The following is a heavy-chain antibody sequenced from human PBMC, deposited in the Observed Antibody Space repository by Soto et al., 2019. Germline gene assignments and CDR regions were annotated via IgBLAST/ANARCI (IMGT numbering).Heavy chain of an antibody. CDR3: ARDSGAAAAVYSWFDP. V-gene: IGHV3-30-3*01. Sequence: GGSLRLSCAASGFTFSSYAMHWVRQAPGKGLEWVAVISYDGSNKYYADSVKGRFTISRDNSKNTLYLQMNSLRAEDTAVYYCARDSGAAAAVYSWFDPWGEGTLVTVSS. J-gene: IGHJ5*02. D-gene: IGHD6-13*01. CDR1: GFTFSSYA. CDR2: ISYDGSNK.